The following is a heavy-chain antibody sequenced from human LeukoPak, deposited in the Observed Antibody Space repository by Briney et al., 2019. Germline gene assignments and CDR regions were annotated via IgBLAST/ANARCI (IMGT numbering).Heavy chain of an antibody. V-gene: IGHV3-48*01. Sequence: GGSLRLSCAASGFTFSSYSMNWVRQAPGRGLEWVSYISSSSSTIYYADSVRGRFTISRDKAKNSLYLQMNSLRAEDTAVYYCAREYCSSTSCLYDYWGQGTLVTVSS. CDR2: ISSSSSTI. D-gene: IGHD2-2*01. CDR1: GFTFSSYS. J-gene: IGHJ4*02. CDR3: AREYCSSTSCLYDY.